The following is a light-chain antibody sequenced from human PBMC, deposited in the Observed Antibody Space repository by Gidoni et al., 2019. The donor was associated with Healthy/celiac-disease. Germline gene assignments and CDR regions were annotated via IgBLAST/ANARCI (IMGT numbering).Light chain of an antibody. CDR3: QQRSNWRIT. J-gene: IGKJ5*01. Sequence: IVLTQSPATLSLSPGERATLSCRASQIVSSYLAWYQQKPGQAPRLRIYDASNRAPGIPARFSGSGSGTDFTLTISSLEPEDFAVYYCQQRSNWRITFGQGTRLEIK. CDR1: QIVSSY. CDR2: DAS. V-gene: IGKV3-11*01.